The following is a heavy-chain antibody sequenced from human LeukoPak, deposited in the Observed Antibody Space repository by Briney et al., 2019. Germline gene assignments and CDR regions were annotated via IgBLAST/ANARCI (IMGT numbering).Heavy chain of an antibody. D-gene: IGHD6-19*01. J-gene: IGHJ4*02. Sequence: PSETLSLTCTVSGGSISGSSYYWGWIRQPPGQGLEWIGTIPYSGNAYYSPSLKSRVTISVDTSKNQFSLKVSSVTAADTAVYYCARYPYSGISGWQAFDYWGQGTLVTVSS. CDR1: GGSISGSSYY. CDR3: ARYPYSGISGWQAFDY. V-gene: IGHV4-39*01. CDR2: IPYSGNA.